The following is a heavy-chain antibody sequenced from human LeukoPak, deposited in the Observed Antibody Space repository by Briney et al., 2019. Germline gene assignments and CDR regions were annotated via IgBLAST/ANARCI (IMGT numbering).Heavy chain of an antibody. J-gene: IGHJ3*02. D-gene: IGHD3-3*01. CDR1: GFTFSSYW. CDR2: IKQDGSEK. V-gene: IGHV3-7*01. CDR3: AREGDFWSGYFDAFDI. Sequence: PGGSLRLSCAASGFTFSSYWMSWVRQAPGKGLEWVANIKQDGSEKYYVDSVKGRFTISRDNAKNSLYLQMNSLRAEDTAVYYCAREGDFWSGYFDAFDIWGQGTMVTVSS.